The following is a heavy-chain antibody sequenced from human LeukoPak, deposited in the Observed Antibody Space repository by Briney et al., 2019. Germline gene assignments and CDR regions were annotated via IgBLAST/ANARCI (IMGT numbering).Heavy chain of an antibody. V-gene: IGHV3-7*01. CDR1: GFMFSSNW. J-gene: IGHJ4*02. Sequence: GGSLRLSCAASGFMFSSNWMSWVRLAPGKGLEWVANIKEDGTETYYVDSVKGRFTISRDNAKRTLFLQMNSLRAEDTAVYYCAKTRGYSGYDFDYWGQGTLVTVSS. CDR3: AKTRGYSGYDFDY. CDR2: IKEDGTET. D-gene: IGHD5-12*01.